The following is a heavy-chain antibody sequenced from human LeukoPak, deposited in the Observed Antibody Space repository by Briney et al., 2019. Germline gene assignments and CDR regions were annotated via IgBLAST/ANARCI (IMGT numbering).Heavy chain of an antibody. J-gene: IGHJ4*02. CDR2: IIPIFGTA. CDR1: GGTFSSYA. CDR3: ARGRLGYSSSSDFDY. D-gene: IGHD6-6*01. Sequence: SVKVSCKASGGTFSSYAISWVRQAPGQGLEWMGRIIPIFGTANYAQKFQGRVTITTDESTSTAYMELSSLRSEDTAVYYCARGRLGYSSSSDFDYWGQGTLVTVSS. V-gene: IGHV1-69*05.